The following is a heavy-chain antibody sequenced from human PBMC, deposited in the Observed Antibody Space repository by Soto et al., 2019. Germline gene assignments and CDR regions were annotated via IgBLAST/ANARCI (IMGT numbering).Heavy chain of an antibody. D-gene: IGHD3-3*01. CDR2: ISYDGSNK. CDR3: AKDLCLWVWSGYYPYYYYYGMDV. Sequence: GGSLRLSCAASGFTFSSYGMHWVRQAPGKGLEWVAVISYDGSNKYYADSVKGRFTISRDNSKNTLYLQMNSLRAEDTAVYYCAKDLCLWVWSGYYPYYYYYGMDVWGQGTTVTVSS. J-gene: IGHJ6*02. CDR1: GFTFSSYG. V-gene: IGHV3-30*18.